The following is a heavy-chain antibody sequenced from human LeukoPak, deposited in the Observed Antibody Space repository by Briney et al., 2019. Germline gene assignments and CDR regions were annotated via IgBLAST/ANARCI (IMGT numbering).Heavy chain of an antibody. CDR2: INSSSSTI. J-gene: IGHJ4*02. Sequence: PGGCLRLSCAASGITFSTYSMNWVRQVPGMGLAWVSYINSSSSTIFYADSVKGRFTISRDNAKNSLYLQRNSLRDEDTAVYYCARMHYFDYWGQGTLVTVSS. CDR3: ARMHYFDY. V-gene: IGHV3-48*02. CDR1: GITFSTYS.